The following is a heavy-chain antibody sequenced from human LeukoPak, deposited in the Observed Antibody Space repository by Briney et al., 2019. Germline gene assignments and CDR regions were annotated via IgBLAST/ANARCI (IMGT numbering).Heavy chain of an antibody. CDR3: PKREGPLKGFDY. CDR2: ISWNSNTI. J-gene: IGHJ4*02. V-gene: IGHV3-9*01. Sequence: PGGSLRLSCAASGFTFDDYAMHWVRQAPGQGLEWVSGISWNSNTIAYADSVKGRFTISRDNAKNSLYLQMNSLRAEDTALYYCPKREGPLKGFDYWGQGTLVTVSS. CDR1: GFTFDDYA.